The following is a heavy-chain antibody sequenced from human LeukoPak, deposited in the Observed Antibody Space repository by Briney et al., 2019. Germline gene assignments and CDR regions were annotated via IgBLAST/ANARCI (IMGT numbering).Heavy chain of an antibody. V-gene: IGHV3-30*02. CDR3: AKGRRHYYDSSGYYYVGSEYFDY. D-gene: IGHD3-22*01. CDR1: GFTFSSYG. CDR2: IRYDGSNK. Sequence: GGSLRLSCAASGFTFSSYGMHWVRQAPGKGLEWVAFIRYDGSNKYYADSVKGRFTISRDNSKNTLYLQMNSLRAEDTAVYYCAKGRRHYYDSSGYYYVGSEYFDYWGQGTLVTVSS. J-gene: IGHJ4*02.